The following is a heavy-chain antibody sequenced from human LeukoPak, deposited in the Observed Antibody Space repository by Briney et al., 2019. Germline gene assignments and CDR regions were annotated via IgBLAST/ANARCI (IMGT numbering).Heavy chain of an antibody. CDR3: ARDIVPDYYDSSASDY. CDR1: GFTFSSYG. CDR2: IRYDGSNK. J-gene: IGHJ4*02. Sequence: GGSLRLSCAASGFTFSSYGMHWVRQAPGKGLEWVAFIRYDGSNKYYADSVKGRFTISRDNSKNTLYLQMNSLRAEDTAVYYCARDIVPDYYDSSASDYWGQGTLVTVSS. D-gene: IGHD3-22*01. V-gene: IGHV3-30*02.